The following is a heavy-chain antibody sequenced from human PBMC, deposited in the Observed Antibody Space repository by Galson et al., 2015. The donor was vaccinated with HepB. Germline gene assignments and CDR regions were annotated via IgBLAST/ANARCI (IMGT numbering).Heavy chain of an antibody. J-gene: IGHJ6*02. D-gene: IGHD6-6*01. CDR3: AKVIAARRAYYYGMDV. V-gene: IGHV3-30*18. Sequence: SLRLSCAASGFTFSSYGMHWVRQAPGKGLEWVAVISYDGSNKYYADSVKGRFTISRDNSKNTLYLQMNSLRAEDTAVYYCAKVIAARRAYYYGMDVWGQGTTVTVSS. CDR1: GFTFSSYG. CDR2: ISYDGSNK.